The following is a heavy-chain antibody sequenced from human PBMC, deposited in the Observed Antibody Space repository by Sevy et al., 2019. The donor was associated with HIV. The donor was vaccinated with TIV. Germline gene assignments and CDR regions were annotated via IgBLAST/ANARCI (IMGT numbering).Heavy chain of an antibody. V-gene: IGHV4-61*01. CDR1: GGSVSSGSYY. CDR2: IYYSGST. D-gene: IGHD6-19*01. J-gene: IGHJ4*02. CDR3: ARGYSSGWYYFDY. Sequence: SETLSLTCTVSGGSVSSGSYYWSWIRQPPGKGLEWIGYIYYSGSTNYNPSLKSRVTILVDTSKNQFSLKLSSVTAADTAVYYCARGYSSGWYYFDYWGQGTLVTVSS.